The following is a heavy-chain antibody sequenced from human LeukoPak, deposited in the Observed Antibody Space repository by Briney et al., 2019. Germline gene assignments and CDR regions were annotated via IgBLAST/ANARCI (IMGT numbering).Heavy chain of an antibody. V-gene: IGHV4-59*01. D-gene: IGHD3-16*02. Sequence: PSETLSLTCAVYGGSFSGYYWSWIRQPPGKGLEWIGYIYYSGSTNYNPSLKSRVTISVDTSKNQFSLKLSSVTAADTAVYYCARDGTYYDYVWGSYRHNWFDPWGQGTLVTVSS. J-gene: IGHJ5*02. CDR3: ARDGTYYDYVWGSYRHNWFDP. CDR2: IYYSGST. CDR1: GGSFSGYY.